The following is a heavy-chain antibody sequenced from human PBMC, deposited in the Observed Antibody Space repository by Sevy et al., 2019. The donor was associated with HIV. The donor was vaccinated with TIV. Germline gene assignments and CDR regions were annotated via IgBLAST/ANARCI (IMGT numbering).Heavy chain of an antibody. V-gene: IGHV4-59*12. CDR3: ARLRWDLVVVPGATPGCYFDS. D-gene: IGHD2-2*02. J-gene: IGHJ4*02. CDR2: VSHSGNT. CDR1: GDSINTYY. Sequence: SETLSLTCTVSGDSINTYYWSWIRQPPGKGLERIGYVSHSGNTNYNPSLKSRVSMSGDTYTNQFSLKVKAVTAADTAVYYCARLRWDLVVVPGATPGCYFDSWGQGTLVTVSS.